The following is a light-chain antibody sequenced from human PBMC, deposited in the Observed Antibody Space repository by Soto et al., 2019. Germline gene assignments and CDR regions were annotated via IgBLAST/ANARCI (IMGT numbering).Light chain of an antibody. V-gene: IGKV2D-29*01. Sequence: EIVMTQTTVSLSVTPGPPASTSSKSSHSLLHSDGKTYFYCYLQPPGQPPQLXIYEVSNRFSGMPDRFSGSGSGTDVTLKISRVEAEDVGIYYCMQTIQLPWTSGQGTKVDI. CDR1: HSLLHSDGKTY. CDR2: EVS. CDR3: MQTIQLPWT. J-gene: IGKJ1*01.